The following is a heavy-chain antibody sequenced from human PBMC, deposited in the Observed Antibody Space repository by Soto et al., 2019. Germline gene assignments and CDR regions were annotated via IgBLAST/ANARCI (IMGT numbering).Heavy chain of an antibody. CDR2: IKQDGSEK. Sequence: EVQLVESGGGLVQPGGSLRLSCAASGFTFSSYWLSWVRQAPGKGLEWVANIKQDGSEKYYVDSVKGRFTISRDNAKNSLSLQMNSLRAEDTAVYHCVRDIAARTADYWGRGTLVTVSS. D-gene: IGHD6-6*01. CDR3: VRDIAARTADY. J-gene: IGHJ4*02. V-gene: IGHV3-7*01. CDR1: GFTFSSYW.